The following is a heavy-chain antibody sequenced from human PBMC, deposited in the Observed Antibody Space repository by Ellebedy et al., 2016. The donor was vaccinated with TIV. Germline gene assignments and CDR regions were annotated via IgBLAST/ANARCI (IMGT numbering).Heavy chain of an antibody. Sequence: MPSETLSLTCTVPGGSIGSYYWSWIRQPPGKGLEWIGHISHRGITNYNPSLKSRVTMSLDTSKNQFSLNLTSVTSVDTAVYYCARHFGWGSRYYLDYWGQGILVTVSS. CDR2: ISHRGIT. D-gene: IGHD3-3*01. CDR3: ARHFGWGSRYYLDY. V-gene: IGHV4-59*01. CDR1: GGSIGSYY. J-gene: IGHJ4*02.